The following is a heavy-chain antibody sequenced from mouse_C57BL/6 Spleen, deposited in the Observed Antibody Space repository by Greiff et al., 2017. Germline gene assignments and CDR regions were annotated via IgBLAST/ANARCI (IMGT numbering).Heavy chain of an antibody. CDR2: INPNYGTT. Sequence: QLQESGPELVKPGASVKISCKASGYSFTDYNMNWVKQSNGKSLEWIGVINPNYGTTSYNQKFKGKATLTVDQSSSTAYMQLNSLTSEDSAVYYCARGNDYGDYYAMDYWGQGTSVTVSS. CDR3: ARGNDYGDYYAMDY. V-gene: IGHV1-39*01. J-gene: IGHJ4*01. CDR1: GYSFTDYN. D-gene: IGHD2-4*01.